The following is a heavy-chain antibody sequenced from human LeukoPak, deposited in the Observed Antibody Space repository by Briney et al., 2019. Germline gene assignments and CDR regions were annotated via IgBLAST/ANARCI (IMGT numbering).Heavy chain of an antibody. CDR3: ARGALGTAMPRFDY. CDR2: INHSGST. CDR1: GGSLSGYY. J-gene: IGHJ4*02. D-gene: IGHD5-18*01. Sequence: PSETLSLTCAVYGGSLSGYYWSWIRQPPGKGLEWIGEINHSGSTNYNPSLKSRVTISADTSKNQISLKLSSVTAADTAVYYCARGALGTAMPRFDYWAREPRSPSPQ. V-gene: IGHV4-34*01.